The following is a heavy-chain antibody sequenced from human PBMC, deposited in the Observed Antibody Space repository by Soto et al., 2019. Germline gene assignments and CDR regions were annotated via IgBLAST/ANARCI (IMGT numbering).Heavy chain of an antibody. J-gene: IGHJ4*02. CDR3: ARDPGPYGDYSY. CDR1: LYTFTVFY. Sequence: SVRFSCNASLYTFTVFYIHWVRQAPGQGLEWMGWINPNNGVTNYVQKFQDRVTMTRDTSITTAYMELSGLRSDDTAVYYCARDPGPYGDYSYWGQGTLVTVSS. CDR2: INPNNGVT. V-gene: IGHV1-2*02. D-gene: IGHD4-17*01.